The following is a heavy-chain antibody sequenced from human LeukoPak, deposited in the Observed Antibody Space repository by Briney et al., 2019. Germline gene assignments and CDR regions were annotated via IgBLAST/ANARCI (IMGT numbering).Heavy chain of an antibody. CDR3: ARAGGYCGRISCPYYFDY. V-gene: IGHV1-8*02. Sequence: GASVKVSCKASGHTFTVYYMHWVRQATGQGLEWMGWMNPNSGNTGYAQKFQGRVTMTRNTSISTAYMELSSLRSEDTAVYYCARAGGYCGRISCPYYFDYWGQGSLVAVSS. CDR1: GHTFTVYY. CDR2: MNPNSGNT. J-gene: IGHJ4*02. D-gene: IGHD2-15*01.